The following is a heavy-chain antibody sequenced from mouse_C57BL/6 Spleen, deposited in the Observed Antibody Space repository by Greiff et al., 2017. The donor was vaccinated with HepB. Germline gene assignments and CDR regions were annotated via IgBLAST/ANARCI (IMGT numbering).Heavy chain of an antibody. CDR1: GFSLTSYG. V-gene: IGHV2-2*01. D-gene: IGHD2-4*01. J-gene: IGHJ3*01. CDR3: ARDYDYDGPWFAY. CDR2: IWSGGST. Sequence: VQLVESGPGLVQPSQSLSITCTVSGFSLTSYGVHWVRQSPGKGLEWLGVIWSGGSTDYNAALISRLSISKDTSKGQVFFKMNSLQADDTAIYYCARDYDYDGPWFAYWGQGTLVTVSA.